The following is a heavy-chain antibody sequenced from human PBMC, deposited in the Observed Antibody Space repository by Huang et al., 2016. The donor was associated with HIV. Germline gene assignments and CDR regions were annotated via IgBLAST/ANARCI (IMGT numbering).Heavy chain of an antibody. Sequence: QVQLQESGPGLVKPSQTLSLICSVSGDSITSSTNYYWTWVRQPAGQGLEYVGLIYATGTTYYNPSLKTRVSISLDTSKNQFSLRLTSMTAADTAVYYCARATYRDFEYSFDFWGQGILVTVSS. CDR2: IYATGTT. V-gene: IGHV4-61*09. CDR1: GDSITSSTNYY. D-gene: IGHD2-21*01. J-gene: IGHJ4*02. CDR3: ARATYRDFEYSFDF.